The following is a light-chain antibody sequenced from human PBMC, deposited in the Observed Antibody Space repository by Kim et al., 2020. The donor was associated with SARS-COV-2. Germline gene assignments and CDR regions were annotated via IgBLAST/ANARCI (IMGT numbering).Light chain of an antibody. CDR1: QSVSSY. Sequence: SVLPAGRATLSWRDSQSVSSYLAWYQQRPGEAPRVIIYGASIRATGIPARFSGSGSGTEFTLTISILQSEDFAVYYCQQYNNWLTFGGGTKVDIK. V-gene: IGKV3D-15*03. CDR2: GAS. J-gene: IGKJ4*01. CDR3: QQYNNWLT.